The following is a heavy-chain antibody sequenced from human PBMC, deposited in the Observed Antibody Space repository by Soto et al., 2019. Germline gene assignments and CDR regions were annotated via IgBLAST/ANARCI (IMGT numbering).Heavy chain of an antibody. CDR2: IYWDDDK. J-gene: IGHJ4*02. CDR3: AHRPYGYKYYFDY. D-gene: IGHD5-18*01. Sequence: QITLKESGPTLVKPTQTLTLTCTFSGFSLSTRGVGVGWFRQPPGRALEWLALIYWDDDKRYSPSLQNRLTITRDTSKTQLVLTMTNIDPVHTATYYCAHRPYGYKYYFDYWGQGTLVTVSS. CDR1: GFSLSTRGVG. V-gene: IGHV2-5*02.